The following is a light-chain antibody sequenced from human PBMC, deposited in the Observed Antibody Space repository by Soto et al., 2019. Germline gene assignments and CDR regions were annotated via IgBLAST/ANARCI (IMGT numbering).Light chain of an antibody. J-gene: IGLJ2*01. V-gene: IGLV1-47*01. CDR3: ASWDESLSGGI. CDR2: RNT. Sequence: QSVLTQPPSASGTPGQRVIISCSGSSSNIGSTSSFASGYVHWYQQLPGTTPKLLIYRNTHRHSGVPDRFSGSKSGTSASLAISDLRSEDEGYYYCASWDESLSGGIFGGGTQLTVL. CDR1: SSNIGSTSSFASGY.